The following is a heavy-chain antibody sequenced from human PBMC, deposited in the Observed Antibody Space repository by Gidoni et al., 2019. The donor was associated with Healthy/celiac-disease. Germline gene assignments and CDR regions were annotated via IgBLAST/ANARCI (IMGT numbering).Heavy chain of an antibody. CDR3: AKDGHDYGDYFPGDY. CDR2: SSGSGGST. Sequence: EVQLLESGGGLVQPGGSLILSCEASGFPFRRYAMSWVRQSPGKGLEWVSASSGSGGSTYYADSVKGRFTISRDNSKNTLYLQMNSLRAEDTAVYYCAKDGHDYGDYFPGDYWGQGTLVTVSS. V-gene: IGHV3-23*01. CDR1: GFPFRRYA. D-gene: IGHD4-17*01. J-gene: IGHJ4*02.